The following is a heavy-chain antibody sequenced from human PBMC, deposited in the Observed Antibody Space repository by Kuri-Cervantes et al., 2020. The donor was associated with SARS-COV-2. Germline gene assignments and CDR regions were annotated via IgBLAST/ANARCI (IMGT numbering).Heavy chain of an antibody. V-gene: IGHV1-3*01. Sequence: ASVKVSCKASGYTFTSYAMHWVRQAPGQRLEWMGWINAGNGNTKYSQKLQGRVTMTTDTSTSTAYMELRSLRSDDTAVYYCARGFCGGDCYVYYYYYGMDVWGQGTTVTVSS. CDR1: GYTFTSYA. D-gene: IGHD2-21*02. CDR3: ARGFCGGDCYVYYYYYGMDV. CDR2: INAGNGNT. J-gene: IGHJ6*02.